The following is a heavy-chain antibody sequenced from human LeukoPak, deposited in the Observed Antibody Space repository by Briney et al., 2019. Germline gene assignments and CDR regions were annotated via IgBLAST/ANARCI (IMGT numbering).Heavy chain of an antibody. Sequence: ASETLSLTCAVYGGSFSGYYWSWIRQPPGKGLEWIGEINHSGSTNYNPSVESRVTISVDRSRKQFSLKLSSVTAADTVTYYCAKHYMGPYDNRGLDYWGQGSLVTVSS. J-gene: IGHJ4*02. CDR3: AKHYMGPYDNRGLDY. V-gene: IGHV4-34*01. CDR1: GGSFSGYY. CDR2: INHSGST. D-gene: IGHD3-22*01.